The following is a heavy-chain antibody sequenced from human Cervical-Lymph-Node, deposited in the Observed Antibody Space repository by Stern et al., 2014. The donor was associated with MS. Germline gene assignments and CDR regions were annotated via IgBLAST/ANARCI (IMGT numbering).Heavy chain of an antibody. Sequence: VQLVESGAEVKKPGSSVKVSCKASGGTFSSYAISWVRQAPGQGLEWMGIINPSCCSTSYAQKFQGRVTMTRDTSTSTVYMELSSLRSEDTAVYYCAIGAFDIWGQGTMVTVSS. J-gene: IGHJ3*02. CDR2: INPSCCST. V-gene: IGHV1-46*01. CDR1: GGTFSSYA. CDR3: AIGAFDI.